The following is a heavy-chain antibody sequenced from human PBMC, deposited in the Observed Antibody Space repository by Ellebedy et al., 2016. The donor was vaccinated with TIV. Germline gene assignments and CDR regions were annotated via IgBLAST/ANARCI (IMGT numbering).Heavy chain of an antibody. J-gene: IGHJ4*02. CDR3: ARGAMAAAGDDY. V-gene: IGHV3-21*01. D-gene: IGHD6-13*01. Sequence: GESLKISCAASGFTFSSYRMNWVRQAPGKGLGCVSSISSNSNYIYYADSVRGRFTISRDNAKKSLYLQMNSLRAEDTAVFYCARGAMAAAGDDYWGQGTLVTVSS. CDR1: GFTFSSYR. CDR2: ISSNSNYI.